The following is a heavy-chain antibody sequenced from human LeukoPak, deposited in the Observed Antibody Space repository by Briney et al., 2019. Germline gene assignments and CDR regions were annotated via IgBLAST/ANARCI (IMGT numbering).Heavy chain of an antibody. J-gene: IGHJ4*02. CDR2: ISGSSNDI. CDR3: ATDYYCSGGSCYPPD. D-gene: IGHD2-15*01. Sequence: GGSLRLSCAASGFTFSSYSMNWVRQAPGKGLEWVSSISGSSNDIYYADSVKGRFTISRDNAKNSLYLQMNSLRAEDTAVYYCATDYYCSGGSCYPPDWGQGTLVTVSS. CDR1: GFTFSSYS. V-gene: IGHV3-21*01.